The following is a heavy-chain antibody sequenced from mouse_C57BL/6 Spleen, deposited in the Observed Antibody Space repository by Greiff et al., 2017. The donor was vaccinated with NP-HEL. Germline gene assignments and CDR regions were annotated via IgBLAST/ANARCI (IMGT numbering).Heavy chain of an antibody. D-gene: IGHD1-1*01. J-gene: IGHJ2*01. CDR1: GYTFTDYY. V-gene: IGHV1-19*01. Sequence: EVQLQQSGPVLVKPGASVKMSCKASGYTFTDYYMNWVKQSHGKSLEWIGVIKPYNGGTSYNQKFKGKATLTVDKSASTAYMELNSLTSEDSADYYCARDTTVVEAPYFDYWGQGTTLTVSS. CDR2: IKPYNGGT. CDR3: ARDTTVVEAPYFDY.